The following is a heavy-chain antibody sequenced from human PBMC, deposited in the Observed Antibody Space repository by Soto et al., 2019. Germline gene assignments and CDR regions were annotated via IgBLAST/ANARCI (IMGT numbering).Heavy chain of an antibody. CDR1: GGTFSSYA. J-gene: IGHJ4*02. V-gene: IGHV1-69*13. CDR3: ARRPYSSSSSTYFDY. Sequence: SVKVSCKASGGTFSSYAISWVRQAPGQGLEWMGGIIPIFGTANYAQKFQGRVTITANESTSTAYMELSSLRSEDTAVYYCARRPYSSSSSTYFDYWGQGTLVTVSS. CDR2: IIPIFGTA. D-gene: IGHD6-6*01.